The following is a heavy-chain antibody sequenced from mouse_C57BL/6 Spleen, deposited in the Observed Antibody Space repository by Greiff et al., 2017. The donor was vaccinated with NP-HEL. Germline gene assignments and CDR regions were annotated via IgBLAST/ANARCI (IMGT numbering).Heavy chain of an antibody. J-gene: IGHJ4*01. CDR2: IYPGSGST. V-gene: IGHV1-55*01. D-gene: IGHD2-4*01. Sequence: VQLQQPGAELVKPGASVKMSCKASGYTFTSYWITWVKQRPGQGLEWIGDIYPGSGSTNYNEKFKSKATLTVDTSSSTAYMQLSSLTSEDSAVYYCARGSYDYDGYYAMDYWGQGTSVTVSS. CDR3: ARGSYDYDGYYAMDY. CDR1: GYTFTSYW.